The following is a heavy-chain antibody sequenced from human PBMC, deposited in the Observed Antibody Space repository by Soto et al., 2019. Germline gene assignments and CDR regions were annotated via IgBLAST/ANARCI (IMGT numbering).Heavy chain of an antibody. V-gene: IGHV3-23*01. CDR3: AKDPNDSSGYYLSYFDY. CDR2: ISGSGGST. Sequence: PGGSLRLSCAASGFTFSSYAMSWVRQAPGKGLEWVSAISGSGGSTYYADSVKGRFTISRDNSKNTLYLQMNSLRAEDTAVYYCAKDPNDSSGYYLSYFDYWGRGTLVTVSS. CDR1: GFTFSSYA. D-gene: IGHD3-22*01. J-gene: IGHJ4*02.